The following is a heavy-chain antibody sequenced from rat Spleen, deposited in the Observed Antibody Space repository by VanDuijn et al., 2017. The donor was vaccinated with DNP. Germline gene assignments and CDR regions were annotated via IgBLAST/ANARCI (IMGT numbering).Heavy chain of an antibody. J-gene: IGHJ4*01. CDR2: VNSAGTT. Sequence: VQLQESGPGLVEPSQSLSLICSVTGYSITSCCRWTWIRKFPGNKLEWMGSVNSAGTTNYNPSLKSRISITRDTSKNQLFLQVNSVTTEDTATYYCARWPGYNPPYAMDAWGQGTSVTVSS. D-gene: IGHD1-4*01. CDR1: GYSITSCCR. CDR3: ARWPGYNPPYAMDA. V-gene: IGHV3-3*01.